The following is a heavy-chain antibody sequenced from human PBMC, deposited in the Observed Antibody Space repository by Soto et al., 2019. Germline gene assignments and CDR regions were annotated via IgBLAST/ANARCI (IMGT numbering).Heavy chain of an antibody. J-gene: IGHJ5*02. CDR2: IIPIIGPA. CDR1: GGTFTYYG. D-gene: IGHD3-22*01. Sequence: QVQLVQPGAEVKRPGSSVKLSCKASGGTFTYYGISWVRQAPGQGLEWMGGIIPIIGPATYAQKFQGRVTITAAQSTSKAYMELSSLGSEDTALYYCARDLGTTIAGPPRRETYGWLDPWGQGTLVTVSS. V-gene: IGHV1-69*01. CDR3: ARDLGTTIAGPPRRETYGWLDP.